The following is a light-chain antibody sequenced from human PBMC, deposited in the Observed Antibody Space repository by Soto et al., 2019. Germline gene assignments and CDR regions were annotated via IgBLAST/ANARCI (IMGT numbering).Light chain of an antibody. V-gene: IGLV3-1*01. Sequence: SYELTQPPSVSVSPGQTASITCSGDKLGDKYACWYQQKPCQSPVLVIYQDSKRPSGIPERFSGSNSGNTATLTISGTQAMDEADHYCQAWDSYVVFGGGTKVTV. CDR3: QAWDSYVV. CDR2: QDS. CDR1: KLGDKY. J-gene: IGLJ2*01.